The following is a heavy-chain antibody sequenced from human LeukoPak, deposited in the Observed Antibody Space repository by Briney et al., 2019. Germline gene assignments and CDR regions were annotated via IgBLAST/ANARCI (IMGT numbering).Heavy chain of an antibody. D-gene: IGHD6-19*01. V-gene: IGHV3-64*01. CDR2: INSNGGAT. CDR3: SKSPSTGWYYFDN. J-gene: IGHJ4*02. Sequence: QPGGSLRLSCVASGFTFGIHAMHWVRLAPGKGLEYVSAINSNGGATYYANSLNDRFTISRDNSKNTLYLQMRGLRPEDSAVYYCSKSPSTGWYYFDNWGQGTLVAVSS. CDR1: GFTFGIHA.